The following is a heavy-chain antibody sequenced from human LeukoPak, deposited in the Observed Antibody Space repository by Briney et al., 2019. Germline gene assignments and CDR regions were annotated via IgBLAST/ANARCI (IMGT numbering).Heavy chain of an antibody. Sequence: GGSLRLSCVASGFPFSSYWMTWVRQAPGKGLEWVANIKQDGSKKSYVDSVKGRFSISRDNAKNSLYLQMNSLRAEDTAIYYCTRVGYIDEGIDYWGQGTLVTVSS. V-gene: IGHV3-7*04. D-gene: IGHD5-24*01. J-gene: IGHJ4*02. CDR3: TRVGYIDEGIDY. CDR2: IKQDGSKK. CDR1: GFPFSSYW.